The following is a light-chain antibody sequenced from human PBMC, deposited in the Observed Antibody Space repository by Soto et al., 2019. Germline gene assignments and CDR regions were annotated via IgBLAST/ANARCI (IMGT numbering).Light chain of an antibody. J-gene: IGKJ3*01. V-gene: IGKV3-20*01. CDR2: GAS. CDR1: QSVSNRF. CDR3: QHYDSSPPFT. Sequence: EIVLTQSPGTLSLSPGERATLSCRASQSVSNRFLAWYQQKSGQAPRLLIYGASSRATGIPDRFSGSGSGTDFTLTISRLEPEDFAVYYCQHYDSSPPFTFGPGTKVDIK.